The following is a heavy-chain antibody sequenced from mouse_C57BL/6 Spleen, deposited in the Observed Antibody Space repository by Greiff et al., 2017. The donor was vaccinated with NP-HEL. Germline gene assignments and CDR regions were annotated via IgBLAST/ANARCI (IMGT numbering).Heavy chain of an antibody. J-gene: IGHJ3*01. CDR1: GYTFTSYW. Sequence: QVQLQQSGAELVRPGSSVKLSCKASGYTFTSYWMDWVKQRPGQGLEWIGNIYPSDSETHYNQKFKDKATLTVDKSSSTAYMQLSSLTSEDSAVYYCAREEGYGNYFAYWGQGTLVTVSA. CDR2: IYPSDSET. D-gene: IGHD2-1*01. CDR3: AREEGYGNYFAY. V-gene: IGHV1-61*01.